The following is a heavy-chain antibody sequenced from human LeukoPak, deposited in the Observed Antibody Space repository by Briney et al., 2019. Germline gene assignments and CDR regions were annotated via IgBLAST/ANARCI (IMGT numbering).Heavy chain of an antibody. J-gene: IGHJ5*02. CDR2: ISGCGGST. CDR3: AKDLVPAAISSWFDP. D-gene: IGHD2-2*01. Sequence: GGSLRLSCAVSGFTFSSYAMSWVRQAPGKGVEWVSDISGCGGSTYYADSVKGRFTISRDNSKNTLYLQMNSLRAEDTAVYYCAKDLVPAAISSWFDPWGQGTLVTVSS. V-gene: IGHV3-23*01. CDR1: GFTFSSYA.